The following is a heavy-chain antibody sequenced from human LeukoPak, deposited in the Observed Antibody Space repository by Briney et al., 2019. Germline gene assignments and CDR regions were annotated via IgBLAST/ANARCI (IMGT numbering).Heavy chain of an antibody. CDR3: MRQNRAYFFGH. CDR2: IREDGSEK. Sequence: GGSLRLSCAASGFTFSSYWMTWGRQAPGKGLEWVANIREDGSEKNYVDSVKGRFTISRDNAKNSLYLQMNSLRVEDTAVYFCMRQNRAYFFGHWGQGTLVTVSS. CDR1: GFTFSSYW. J-gene: IGHJ1*01. D-gene: IGHD3-3*01. V-gene: IGHV3-7*01.